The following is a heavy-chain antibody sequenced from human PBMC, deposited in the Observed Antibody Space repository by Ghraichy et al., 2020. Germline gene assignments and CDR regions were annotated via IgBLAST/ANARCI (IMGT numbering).Heavy chain of an antibody. J-gene: IGHJ5*02. V-gene: IGHV1-8*01. D-gene: IGHD2/OR15-2a*01. CDR3: AFLGEGNWFDP. CDR1: RYSFSSYD. Sequence: ASVKVSCKASRYSFSSYDINWVRQAPGQGLEWMGWVNPNTGNTHLAPSFQGRLTLTRNTSISTVYMELSHLRSEDTAIYYCAFLGEGNWFDPWGQGTLVTVSS. CDR2: VNPNTGNT.